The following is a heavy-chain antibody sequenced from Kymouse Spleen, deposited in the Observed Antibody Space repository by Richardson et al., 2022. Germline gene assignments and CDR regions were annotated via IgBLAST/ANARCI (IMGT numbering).Heavy chain of an antibody. J-gene: IGHJ6*02. CDR1: GFTFDDYA. Sequence: EVQLVESGGGLVQPGRSLRLSCAASGFTFDDYAMHWVRQAPGKGLEWVSGISWNSGSIGYADSVKGRFTISRDNAKNSLYLQMNSLRAEDTALYYCAKDRDIAARRDYYYGMDVWGQGTTVTVSS. V-gene: IGHV3-9*01. CDR3: AKDRDIAARRDYYYGMDV. D-gene: IGHD6-6*01. CDR2: ISWNSGSI.